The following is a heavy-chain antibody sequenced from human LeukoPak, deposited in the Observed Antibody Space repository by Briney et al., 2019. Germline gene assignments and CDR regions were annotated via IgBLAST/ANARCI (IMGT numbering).Heavy chain of an antibody. CDR3: AKWSDGCSGGSCYGDY. CDR1: GFTFSSYG. CDR2: ISYVGSNK. J-gene: IGHJ4*02. V-gene: IGHV3-30*18. D-gene: IGHD2-15*01. Sequence: AGSLRLSCAASGFTFSSYGMDWVRQAPGKGLEWVAAISYVGSNKYYADSVKGRFTISRDNSKNTLYLQMNSLRAEDTAVYYCAKWSDGCSGGSCYGDYWGQGTLVTVSS.